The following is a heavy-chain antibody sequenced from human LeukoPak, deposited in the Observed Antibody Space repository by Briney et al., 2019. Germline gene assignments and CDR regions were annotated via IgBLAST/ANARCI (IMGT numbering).Heavy chain of an antibody. CDR3: ATSNTVTSPGDY. J-gene: IGHJ4*02. Sequence: GGSLRLSCAASRFNFSSYWMFWVRQAPGKGLEWLAYIRPDGSDKNYVNSVKGRFTISRDNSRNTLYLQMNSLRAEDTAVYYCATSNTVTSPGDYWGQGTLVTVSS. CDR1: RFNFSSYW. CDR2: IRPDGSDK. D-gene: IGHD4-17*01. V-gene: IGHV3-7*03.